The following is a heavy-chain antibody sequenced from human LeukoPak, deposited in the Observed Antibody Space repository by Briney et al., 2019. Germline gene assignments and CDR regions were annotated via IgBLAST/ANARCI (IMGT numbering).Heavy chain of an antibody. CDR3: AKSNGYGLVDI. V-gene: IGHV4-59*12. Sequence: KPGGSLRLSCAASGFTFSNYWMHWVRQPPGKGLEWIGNIFYSGSTYYSPSLKSRVTISLDTSRNQFSLKLNSVTAADTAVYYCAKSNGYGLVDIWGQGTMVTVSS. D-gene: IGHD3-10*01. CDR2: IFYSGST. J-gene: IGHJ3*02. CDR1: GFTFSNYW.